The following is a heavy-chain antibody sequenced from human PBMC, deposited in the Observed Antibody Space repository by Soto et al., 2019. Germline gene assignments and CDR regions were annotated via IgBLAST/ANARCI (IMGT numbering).Heavy chain of an antibody. D-gene: IGHD3-22*01. V-gene: IGHV1-69*13. J-gene: IGHJ4*02. Sequence: SVKVSCKASGDTFSRYTITWVRQAPGQGLEWMGGITPMFGTPNYAQKFQGRVTITADESTSTAYMELSSLRSEDTAMYYCARDGTLYDSSAYYYLYWGQGTLVTAPQ. CDR3: ARDGTLYDSSAYYYLY. CDR2: ITPMFGTP. CDR1: GDTFSRYT.